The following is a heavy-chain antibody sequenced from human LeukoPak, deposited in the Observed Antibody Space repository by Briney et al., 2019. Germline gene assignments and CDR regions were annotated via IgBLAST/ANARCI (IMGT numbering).Heavy chain of an antibody. D-gene: IGHD2-2*01. CDR3: ARYHMLNRGVNWFDP. CDR1: GGSISRYY. Sequence: SETLSLTCTVSGGSISRYYWSWIRQPAGKGLEWVGRIETSGTTKYNPSLNSRATISVDTSKNQFSLKLNSVTAADTAVYYCARYHMLNRGVNWFDPWGQGILVTVSS. V-gene: IGHV4-4*07. J-gene: IGHJ5*02. CDR2: IETSGTT.